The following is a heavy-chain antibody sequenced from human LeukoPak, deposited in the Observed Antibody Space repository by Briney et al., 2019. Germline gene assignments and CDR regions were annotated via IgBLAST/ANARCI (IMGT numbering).Heavy chain of an antibody. CDR1: GYTFTSYG. Sequence: ASVKGSCKASGYTFTSYGISWVRQAPGQGRECMGWISAYNGNTNYAQKLQGRVTMTTDTSTSTAYMELRSLRSDDTAVYYCALSQQLWLPYFDYWGQGTLVTVSS. J-gene: IGHJ4*02. CDR3: ALSQQLWLPYFDY. D-gene: IGHD5-18*01. CDR2: ISAYNGNT. V-gene: IGHV1-18*01.